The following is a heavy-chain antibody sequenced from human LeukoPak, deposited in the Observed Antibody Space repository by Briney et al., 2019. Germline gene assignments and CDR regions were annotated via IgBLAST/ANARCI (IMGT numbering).Heavy chain of an antibody. V-gene: IGHV4-31*03. CDR3: ARDRYTVVSWYFDF. J-gene: IGHJ2*01. Sequence: PSETLSLTCTVSGGSISSGGYYCSWIRQHPGKGLEWIGYIYYSGSTYYNPSLKSRVTISVDTSKNQFSLKLSSVTAADTAVYYCARDRYTVVSWYFDFWGRGTLVTVSS. D-gene: IGHD4-23*01. CDR2: IYYSGST. CDR1: GGSISSGGYY.